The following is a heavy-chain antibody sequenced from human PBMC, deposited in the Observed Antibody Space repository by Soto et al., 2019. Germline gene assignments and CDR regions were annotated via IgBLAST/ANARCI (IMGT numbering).Heavy chain of an antibody. J-gene: IGHJ6*02. D-gene: IGHD3-10*01. CDR2: VFYSGST. CDR3: ARHFDPGGMDV. CDR1: AGSISGYY. V-gene: IGHV4-59*08. Sequence: VQLQESGPGVVKSSETLSLTCTVSAGSISGYYWSWIRQPPGQGLEWIGYVFYSGSTKYDPSLKSRVTISLAPSKSQFSLKVRSVTATDTAVYYWARHFDPGGMDVWGQGSTVIVSS.